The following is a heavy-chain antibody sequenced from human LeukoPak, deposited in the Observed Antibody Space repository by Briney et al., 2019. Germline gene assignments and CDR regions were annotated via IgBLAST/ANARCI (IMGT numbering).Heavy chain of an antibody. CDR2: IYHSGST. V-gene: IGHV4-30-2*01. CDR3: ARSNCSGGSCQYYFDY. J-gene: IGHJ4*02. D-gene: IGHD2-15*01. CDR1: GGSLSSGDNS. Sequence: SETLSLTCAVSGGSLSSGDNSWNWIRQPPGKGLEWIGYIYHSGSTYYNPSLKSRVTISIDRSKNQFSLKLSSVTAADTAMYYCARSNCSGGSCQYYFDYWGQGTLVTVSS.